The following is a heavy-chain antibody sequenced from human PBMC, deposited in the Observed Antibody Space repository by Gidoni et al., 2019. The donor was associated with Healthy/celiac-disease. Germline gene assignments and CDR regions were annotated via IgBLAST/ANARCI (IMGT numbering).Heavy chain of an antibody. CDR2: ISSSGSTI. J-gene: IGHJ6*03. Sequence: QVQLVESGGGLVKPGGSLRLSCAASGFTFSDYYMSWIRQAPGRGLEWVSYISSSGSTIYYADSVKGRFTVSRDNAKNSLYLQMNSLRAEDTAVYYCARDKLRYFDWPPGYMDVWGEGTTVTASS. V-gene: IGHV3-11*01. CDR1: GFTFSDYY. D-gene: IGHD3-9*01. CDR3: ARDKLRYFDWPPGYMDV.